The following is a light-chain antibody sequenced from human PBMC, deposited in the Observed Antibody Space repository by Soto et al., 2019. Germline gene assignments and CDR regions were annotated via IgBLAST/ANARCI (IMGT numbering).Light chain of an antibody. Sequence: DIQMTQSPSSLSASVGDRVTITCRSSQSISKYLSWFQQKPGKAPKLLIYATSSLQSGVPSRFSGSGSGTDFTLTISSLQPEDFATYYCQQSDSTPPWTFGQGTKVEIK. J-gene: IGKJ1*01. CDR3: QQSDSTPPWT. CDR1: QSISKY. V-gene: IGKV1-39*01. CDR2: ATS.